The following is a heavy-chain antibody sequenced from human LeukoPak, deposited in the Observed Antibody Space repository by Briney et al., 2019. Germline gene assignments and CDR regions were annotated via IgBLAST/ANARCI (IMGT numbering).Heavy chain of an antibody. Sequence: SVKVSCKASGGTFSSYAISWVRQAPGQGLEWMGGIIPIFGTANYAQKFQGRVTITADESTSTAYMELSSLRSEDTAVYYCARDHSGYEGVYYYYGMDVWGRGTTVTVSS. CDR2: IIPIFGTA. J-gene: IGHJ6*02. D-gene: IGHD5-12*01. CDR3: ARDHSGYEGVYYYYGMDV. CDR1: GGTFSSYA. V-gene: IGHV1-69*13.